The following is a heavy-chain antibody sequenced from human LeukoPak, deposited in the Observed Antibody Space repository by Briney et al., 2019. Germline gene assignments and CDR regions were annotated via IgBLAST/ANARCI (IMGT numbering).Heavy chain of an antibody. CDR1: GYTFTSYD. J-gene: IGHJ3*02. V-gene: IGHV1-8*01. D-gene: IGHD3-22*01. CDR2: MNPNSGNT. CDR3: VIYYDSSGYYYRDAFDI. Sequence: ASVKVSCKASGYTFTSYDINWVRQATGQGLEWMGWMNPNSGNTGYAQKFQGRVTMTRNTSISTAYMELSSLRSEDTAVYYCVIYYDSSGYYYRDAFDIWGQGTMVTVSS.